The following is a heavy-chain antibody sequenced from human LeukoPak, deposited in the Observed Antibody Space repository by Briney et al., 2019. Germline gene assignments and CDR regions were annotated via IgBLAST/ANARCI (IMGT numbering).Heavy chain of an antibody. CDR1: GYTFTSYD. CDR3: ARAYCSGGSCYFEAFDI. D-gene: IGHD2-15*01. CDR2: MNPNGGNT. J-gene: IGHJ3*02. Sequence: ASVKVSCKASGYTFTSYDINWVRQATGQGLEWMGRMNPNGGNTGYAQKFQGRVTITRNTSISTAYMELSSLRSEDTAVYYCARAYCSGGSCYFEAFDIWGQGTMVTVSS. V-gene: IGHV1-8*03.